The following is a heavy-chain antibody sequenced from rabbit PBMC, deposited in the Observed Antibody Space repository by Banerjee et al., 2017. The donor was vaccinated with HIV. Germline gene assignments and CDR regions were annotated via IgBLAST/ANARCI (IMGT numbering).Heavy chain of an antibody. CDR1: GFSFSSYYY. CDR3: ARDLTGSRTNL. D-gene: IGHD4-2*01. CDR2: IYAGSSGIT. J-gene: IGHJ4*01. Sequence: QQQLEESGGGLVKPGGTLTLTCKASGFSFSSYYYMSWVRQAPGKGLEWIGCIYAGSSGITYYASWAKGLFTISKTSSTTVDLKMTSLTAAYTATYFCARDLTGSRTNLWGPGTLVTVS. V-gene: IGHV1S45*01.